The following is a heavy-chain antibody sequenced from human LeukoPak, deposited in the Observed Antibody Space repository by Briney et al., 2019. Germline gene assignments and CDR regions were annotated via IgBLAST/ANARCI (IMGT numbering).Heavy chain of an antibody. D-gene: IGHD3-22*01. V-gene: IGHV4-34*01. CDR2: INHSGST. Sequence: PSETLSLTCAVHGGSFSGYYWSWIRQPPGKGLEWIGEINHSGSTNYNPSLKSRVTISVDTSKNQFSLKLSSVTAADTAVYYCASRTYSRGYYYPSYYWGQGTLVTVSS. CDR3: ASRTYSRGYYYPSYY. CDR1: GGSFSGYY. J-gene: IGHJ4*02.